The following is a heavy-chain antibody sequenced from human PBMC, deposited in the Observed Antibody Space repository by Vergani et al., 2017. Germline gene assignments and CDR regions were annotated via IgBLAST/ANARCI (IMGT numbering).Heavy chain of an antibody. CDR1: GFTFSDHY. Sequence: QVQLVESGGGWVKPGGSLRLSRAASGFTFSDHYILWIRPAPGKGLEWVSYTSSSGSTLYYAGSVKGRFTSSRDNAKYSLYLQMTSLRAEATAVYYCTRGGGRFDPWGQGSLVTVYS. CDR2: TSSSGSTL. D-gene: IGHD3-10*01. V-gene: IGHV3-11*04. J-gene: IGHJ5*02. CDR3: TRGGGRFDP.